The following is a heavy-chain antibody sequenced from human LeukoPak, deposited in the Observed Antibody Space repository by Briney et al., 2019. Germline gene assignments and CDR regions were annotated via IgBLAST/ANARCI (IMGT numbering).Heavy chain of an antibody. D-gene: IGHD6-13*01. CDR2: INPSGGST. CDR3: ATIRIAAAGAFDY. CDR1: GYTFTSYY. Sequence: ASVKVSCKASGYTFTSYYMHWVRQAPGQGLEWMGIINPSGGSTSYAQKFQGRVTMTRDMSTSTVYMELSSLRSEDTAVYYCATIRIAAAGAFDYWGQGTLVTVPS. V-gene: IGHV1-46*01. J-gene: IGHJ4*02.